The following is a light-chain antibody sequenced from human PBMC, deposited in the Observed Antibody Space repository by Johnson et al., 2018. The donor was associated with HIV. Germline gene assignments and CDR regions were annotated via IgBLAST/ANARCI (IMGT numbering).Light chain of an antibody. J-gene: IGLJ1*01. CDR3: GTWDTSLGAQYV. Sequence: QSVLTQPPSVSAAPGQKVTISCSGSSSNIGNNYVSWYQQLPGTAPKLLIYKDNERPSGIPDRFSGSKSGTSATLGITGLQTGDEADYYCGTWDTSLGAQYVFGSGTKVTVL. V-gene: IGLV1-51*02. CDR1: SSNIGNNY. CDR2: KDN.